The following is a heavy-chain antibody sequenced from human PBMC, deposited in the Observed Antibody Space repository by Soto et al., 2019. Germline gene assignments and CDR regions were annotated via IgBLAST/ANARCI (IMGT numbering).Heavy chain of an antibody. D-gene: IGHD3-10*01. CDR3: ARVRQGTAGAFDI. CDR2: IYYSGNT. Sequence: SETLSLTCTVSGGSISNYYWSWIRQPPGEGLEWIGGIYYSGNTNYRPSLKSRITMSVDTSKNQFSLKLRSVTAADTAVYYCARVRQGTAGAFDIWGQGTMVTVSS. J-gene: IGHJ3*02. V-gene: IGHV4-59*01. CDR1: GGSISNYY.